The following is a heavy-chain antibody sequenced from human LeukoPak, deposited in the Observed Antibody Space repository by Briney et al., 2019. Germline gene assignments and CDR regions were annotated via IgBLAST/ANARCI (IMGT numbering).Heavy chain of an antibody. V-gene: IGHV3-23*01. D-gene: IGHD5-12*01. Sequence: QPGGSLRLSCAASGFTFSSYAMSWVRQAPGKGLEWVSAISGSGGSTYYADSVKGRFTISRDNSKNTLYLQMNSLRAEDTAVYYCASQGAIVATIRGEFDYWGQGTLVTVSS. CDR2: ISGSGGST. CDR1: GFTFSSYA. J-gene: IGHJ4*02. CDR3: ASQGAIVATIRGEFDY.